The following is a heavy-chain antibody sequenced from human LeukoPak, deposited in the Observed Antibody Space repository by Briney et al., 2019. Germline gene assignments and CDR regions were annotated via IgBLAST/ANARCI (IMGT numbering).Heavy chain of an antibody. V-gene: IGHV1-8*01. CDR3: AREIAVAGTGDY. CDR2: MNPNSGNT. Sequence: ASVKVSCKASGYTFTSYDIYWVRPAPEQGLEWMGWMNPNSGNTSYAQKFQGRVTMTRNTSISTAYMELSSVRSEDTAVYYCAREIAVAGTGDYWGQGTLVTVSS. D-gene: IGHD6-19*01. J-gene: IGHJ4*02. CDR1: GYTFTSYD.